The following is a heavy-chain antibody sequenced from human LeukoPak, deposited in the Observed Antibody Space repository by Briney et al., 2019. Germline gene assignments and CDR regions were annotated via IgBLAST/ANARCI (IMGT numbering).Heavy chain of an antibody. Sequence: GGSLTLSCAASGFTFSSYAMSWVRQAPGKGLEWVSLINDSGGNTYYADSVKGRFTISRDNSKNTLFLQMSSLRAEDTAVYYCAKTSAGIRGGYFDYWGQGTLVTVSS. CDR3: AKTSAGIRGGYFDY. CDR2: INDSGGNT. D-gene: IGHD3-10*01. J-gene: IGHJ4*02. V-gene: IGHV3-23*01. CDR1: GFTFSSYA.